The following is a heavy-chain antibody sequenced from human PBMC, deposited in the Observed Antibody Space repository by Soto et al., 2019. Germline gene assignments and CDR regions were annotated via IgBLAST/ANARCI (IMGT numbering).Heavy chain of an antibody. CDR2: IYSSGTT. CDR1: GGSSSRTGYY. V-gene: IGHV4-39*01. Sequence: SETLSLTCTVSGGSSSRTGYYWGWIRQSPGKGMEWIASIYSSGTTFYNPPLKSRVTIFADTSKNLFFLTLSSVTAADTAVYYCARRPPRNSNDYWGQGTLVTVSS. CDR3: ARRPPRNSNDY. D-gene: IGHD6-13*01. J-gene: IGHJ4*02.